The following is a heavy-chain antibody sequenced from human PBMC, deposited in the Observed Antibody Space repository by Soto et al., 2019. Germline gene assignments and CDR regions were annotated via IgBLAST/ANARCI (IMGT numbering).Heavy chain of an antibody. CDR1: GFTFSSYA. CDR2: ISASGDNS. V-gene: IGHV3-23*01. D-gene: IGHD3-3*01. Sequence: GGSLRLSCAASGFTFSSYAMSWVRQAPGKGLEWVAGISASGDNSYYADSVEGRFTISRDNSKGTLYLQMNNLRAEDTAVYYCADGGEWSFNFVYWGQGTLVTVSS. J-gene: IGHJ4*02. CDR3: ADGGEWSFNFVY.